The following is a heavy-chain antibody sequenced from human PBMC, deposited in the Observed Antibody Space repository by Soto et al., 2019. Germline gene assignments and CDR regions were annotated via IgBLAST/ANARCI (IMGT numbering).Heavy chain of an antibody. Sequence: VQLVESGGGVVQPGRSLRLSCAASGFTFSSYGMNWVRQAPGKGLEWVALISYDGITKYYADSVKGRFTISRDNSKKTKYLQMNSLRPEDTAVYYCAKGLDIVLVPGTIGPYYYYGVDVWGQGTTVTVSS. CDR1: GFTFSSYG. CDR3: AKGLDIVLVPGTIGPYYYYGVDV. V-gene: IGHV3-30*18. D-gene: IGHD2-2*03. J-gene: IGHJ6*02. CDR2: ISYDGITK.